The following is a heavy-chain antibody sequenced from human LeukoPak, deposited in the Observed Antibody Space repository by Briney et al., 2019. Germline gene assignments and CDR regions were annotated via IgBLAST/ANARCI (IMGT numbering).Heavy chain of an antibody. CDR3: ARDDILTGAYYFDY. CDR1: GYTFTGYY. D-gene: IGHD3-9*01. V-gene: IGHV1-2*02. J-gene: IGHJ4*02. Sequence: GESLKLSCKGSGYTFTGYYMHWVRQAPGQGLEWMGWINPNSGGTNYAQKVQGRVTMTRDTSISTPYMEMSRLRSDDTAVYYCARDDILTGAYYFDYWGQGTLVTVSS. CDR2: INPNSGGT.